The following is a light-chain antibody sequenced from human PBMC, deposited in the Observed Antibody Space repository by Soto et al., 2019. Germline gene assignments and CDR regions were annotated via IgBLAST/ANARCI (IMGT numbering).Light chain of an antibody. V-gene: IGLV1-44*01. CDR1: SSNIGSNT. J-gene: IGLJ2*01. CDR2: SNN. Sequence: QSVLTQPPSASGTPGQRVTISCSGSSSNIGSNTVNWYQQLPGTAPKLPIYSNNHRPPGVPDRFSGSKSGTSAPLALSGLQSGEGADYYGAAWDDSRNAVVFGGGPKVT. CDR3: AAWDDSRNAVV.